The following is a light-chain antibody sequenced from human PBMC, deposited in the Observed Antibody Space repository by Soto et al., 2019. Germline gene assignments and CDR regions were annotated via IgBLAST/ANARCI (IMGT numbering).Light chain of an antibody. CDR1: SSDVGNYNL. CDR3: CSYAGSSTYV. Sequence: QSVLTQPASVSGSPGQSITISCTGTSSDVGNYNLVSWYQQHPGKAPKLMIYEGSKRPSGVSNRFSGSKSGSTASLTISGRQAEDEADYYCCSYAGSSTYVFGTGTKLTVL. CDR2: EGS. J-gene: IGLJ1*01. V-gene: IGLV2-23*01.